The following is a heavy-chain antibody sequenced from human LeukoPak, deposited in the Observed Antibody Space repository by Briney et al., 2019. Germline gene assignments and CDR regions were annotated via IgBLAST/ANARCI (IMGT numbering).Heavy chain of an antibody. V-gene: IGHV5-51*01. CDR1: GYTFTNYW. CDR3: ARHERLVRGVPDY. CDR2: IYPGDSDT. Sequence: GESLKISCKGSGYTFTNYWIAWVRQMPGKGLEWMGIIYPGDSDTRYSPSFQGQVTISADKSISTAYLQWSSLKASDTAMYYCARHERLVRGVPDYWGQGTLVTVSS. D-gene: IGHD3-10*01. J-gene: IGHJ4*02.